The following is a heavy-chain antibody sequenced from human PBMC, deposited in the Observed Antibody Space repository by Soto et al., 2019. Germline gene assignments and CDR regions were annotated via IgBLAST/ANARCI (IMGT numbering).Heavy chain of an antibody. V-gene: IGHV3-9*01. CDR1: GFTFSSYG. D-gene: IGHD6-6*01. CDR2: ISWNSGSI. CDR3: AKVGRTGSSSDFDY. J-gene: IGHJ4*02. Sequence: VQLVESGGGVVQPGRSLRLSCAASGFTFSSYGMHWVRQAPGKGLEWVSGISWNSGSIGYADSVKGRFTISRDNAKNSLYLQLNSLRAEDTALYYCAKVGRTGSSSDFDYWGQGTLVTVSS.